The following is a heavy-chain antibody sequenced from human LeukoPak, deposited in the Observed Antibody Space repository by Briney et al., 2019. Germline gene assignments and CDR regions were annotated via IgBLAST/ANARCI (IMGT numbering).Heavy chain of an antibody. Sequence: GGSLRLSCAASGFTFSSYEMNWVRQAPGKGLEWVSYISSSGGTIYCADSVRGRFTISRDNAKDSLYLQMNSLRAEDTALYYCARAGFLEWSNWFDPWGQGTLVTVSS. CDR3: ARAGFLEWSNWFDP. CDR2: ISSSGGTI. D-gene: IGHD3-3*01. J-gene: IGHJ5*02. V-gene: IGHV3-48*03. CDR1: GFTFSSYE.